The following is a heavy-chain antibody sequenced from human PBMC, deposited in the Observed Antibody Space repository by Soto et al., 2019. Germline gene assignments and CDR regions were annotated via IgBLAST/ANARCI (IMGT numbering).Heavy chain of an antibody. D-gene: IGHD6-13*01. CDR1: GGSVSSGSYY. V-gene: IGHV4-61*01. CDR3: ARGSSWYWDFDY. CDR2: IYYSGST. J-gene: IGHJ4*02. Sequence: PSETLSLTRTVSGGSVSSGSYYWSWIRQPPGKGLEWIGYIYYSGSTNYNPSLKSRVTISVDTSKNQFSLKLSSVTAADTAVYYCARGSSWYWDFDYWGQGALVTVSS.